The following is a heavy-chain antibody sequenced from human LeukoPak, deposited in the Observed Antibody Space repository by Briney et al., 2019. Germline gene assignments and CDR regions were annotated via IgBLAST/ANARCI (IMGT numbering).Heavy chain of an antibody. CDR3: ARAYGGAFDY. CDR1: EFTVSSKD. J-gene: IGHJ4*02. CDR2: IYSGGIT. D-gene: IGHD2-21*01. Sequence: GGSLRLSCAASEFTVSSKDMSWVRQAPGKGLAWVSVIYSGGITYHADSVKGRFTISRDNSKNTLYLQMSSLRAEDTAVYYCARAYGGAFDYWGQGTLVTVSS. V-gene: IGHV3-53*01.